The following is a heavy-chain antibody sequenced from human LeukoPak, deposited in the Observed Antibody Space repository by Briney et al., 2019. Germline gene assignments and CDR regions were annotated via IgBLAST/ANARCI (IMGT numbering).Heavy chain of an antibody. Sequence: SETLSLTCTVFGGSISRYYGSWIRQPPGKGLEWIGYIHYSGNTNYNPSLRSRVTITVDTTKNQFSLKLNSVTAADTAVYYCARHVDTAVANFDYWGQGTLVTVSS. CDR3: ARHVDTAVANFDY. J-gene: IGHJ4*02. V-gene: IGHV4-59*01. CDR1: GGSISRYY. CDR2: IHYSGNT. D-gene: IGHD5-18*01.